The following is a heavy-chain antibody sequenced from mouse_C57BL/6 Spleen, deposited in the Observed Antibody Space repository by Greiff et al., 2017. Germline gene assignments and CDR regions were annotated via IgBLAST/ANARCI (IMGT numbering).Heavy chain of an antibody. D-gene: IGHD2-5*01. CDR1: GYTFTSYW. CDR3: ARYSNYVRAMDY. Sequence: QVQLQQSGAELVKPGASVKMSCKASGYTFTSYWITWVKQRPGQGLEWIGDIYPGSGSTNYNEKFKSKATLTVDTSSSTAYMQLSSLTSEDSAVYYCARYSNYVRAMDYWGQGTSVTVSS. CDR2: IYPGSGST. V-gene: IGHV1-55*01. J-gene: IGHJ4*01.